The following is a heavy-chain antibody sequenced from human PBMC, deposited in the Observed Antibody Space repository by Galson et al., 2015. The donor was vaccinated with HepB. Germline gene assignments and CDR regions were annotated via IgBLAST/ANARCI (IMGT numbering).Heavy chain of an antibody. J-gene: IGHJ4*02. CDR1: GYTFTSHG. CDR2: ITGYNGDT. D-gene: IGHD1-26*01. V-gene: IGHV1-18*04. CDR3: ARDHGGSYPCDN. Sequence: SVKVSCKASGYTFTSHGITWVRQAPGQGLEWLGWITGYNGDTRYAQKLQGRLTVSTDTSTSTAYMELRSLRSDDTAVYYCARDHGGSYPCDNWGQGTLVTVSS.